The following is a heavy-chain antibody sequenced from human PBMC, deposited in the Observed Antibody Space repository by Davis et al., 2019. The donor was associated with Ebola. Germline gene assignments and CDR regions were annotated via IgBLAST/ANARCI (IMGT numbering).Heavy chain of an antibody. CDR3: TCVPAATRIDY. V-gene: IGHV3-33*01. CDR2: IWYDGSNK. D-gene: IGHD2-2*01. CDR1: GFTFSSYG. J-gene: IGHJ4*02. Sequence: GGSLRLSCAASGFTFSSYGMHWVRQAPGKGLEWVAVIWYDGSNKYYADSVKGRFTISRDDSKNTAYLQMNSLKTEDTAVYYCTCVPAATRIDYWGQGTLVTVSS.